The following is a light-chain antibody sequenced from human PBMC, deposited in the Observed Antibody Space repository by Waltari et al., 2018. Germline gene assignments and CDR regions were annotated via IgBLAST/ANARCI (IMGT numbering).Light chain of an antibody. Sequence: FVLTHSPATLSVSAGETATLPCRASQNIKKFLAWYQQKPGQAPRLIIHDASNKATGIPARFSGSGSGTDFTLTISSVEPEDFAVYYCQQRSNWPRITFGQGTRLELK. J-gene: IGKJ5*01. V-gene: IGKV3-11*01. CDR3: QQRSNWPRIT. CDR2: DAS. CDR1: QNIKKF.